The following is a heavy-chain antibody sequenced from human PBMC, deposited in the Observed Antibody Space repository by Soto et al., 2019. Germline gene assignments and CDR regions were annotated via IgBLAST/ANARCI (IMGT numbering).Heavy chain of an antibody. V-gene: IGHV1-3*01. CDR2: INAGYGNT. CDR3: ARVGVMGCWFDP. J-gene: IGHJ5*02. CDR1: GYTFTSYA. Sequence: ASVKVSCKASGYTFTSYAMNWVRQAPGQRLEWMGWINAGYGNTKYSQKFQGRVTITRDTSASTAYMELSSLRSEDTAVYYCARVGVMGCWFDPWGQGTLVTVSS. D-gene: IGHD2-8*01.